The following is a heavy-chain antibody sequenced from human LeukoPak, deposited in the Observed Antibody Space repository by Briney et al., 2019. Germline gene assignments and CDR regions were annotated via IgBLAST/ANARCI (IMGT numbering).Heavy chain of an antibody. J-gene: IGHJ4*02. V-gene: IGHV4-61*02. CDR3: ARAIVVPYYFDS. Sequence: SETLSLTCTVSGGSISSGSYYWSWIRQPAGKGLEWIGRVSTSGNTMYSPSLKSRVTISIDPSRDQFSLNLDSVTAADTAVYFCARAIVVPYYFDSWGQGTLLTVSS. CDR2: VSTSGNT. D-gene: IGHD2-15*01. CDR1: GGSISSGSYY.